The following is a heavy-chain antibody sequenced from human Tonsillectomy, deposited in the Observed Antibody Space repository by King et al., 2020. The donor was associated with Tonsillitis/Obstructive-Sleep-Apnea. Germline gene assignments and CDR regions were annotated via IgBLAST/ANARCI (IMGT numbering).Heavy chain of an antibody. V-gene: IGHV3-30*04. CDR3: ARGWNGMTTVVTVKYYFDY. D-gene: IGHD4-23*01. CDR1: EFTFSSYA. J-gene: IGHJ4*02. Sequence: QLVQSGGGVVQPGRSLRLSCAASEFTFSSYAMHWVRQAPGKGLEWVAVISYDGSNKYYADSVKGRFTISRDNSKNTLYLQMNSLRAEDTAVYYCARGWNGMTTVVTVKYYFDYWGQGTLVTVSS. CDR2: ISYDGSNK.